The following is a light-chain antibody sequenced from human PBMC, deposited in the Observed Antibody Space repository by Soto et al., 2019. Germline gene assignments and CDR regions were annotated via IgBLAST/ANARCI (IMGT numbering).Light chain of an antibody. J-gene: IGLJ1*01. V-gene: IGLV2-11*01. CDR2: DVN. CDR3: CSYAGSSTHV. Sequence: QSVLTQPRSVSGSPGQSVTISCTGTSSDVGGYNYVSWYQQHPGKAPKLMIYDVNKRPSGVPVRFSGSKSDNTASLTISGLQAEDEADKYCCSYAGSSTHVVLTRTKVTV. CDR1: SSDVGGYNY.